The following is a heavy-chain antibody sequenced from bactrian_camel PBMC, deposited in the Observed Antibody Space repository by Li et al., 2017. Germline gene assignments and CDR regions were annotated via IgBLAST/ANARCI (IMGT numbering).Heavy chain of an antibody. J-gene: IGHJ4*01. CDR3: AAALFSGGHYSASYKY. D-gene: IGHD2*01. CDR2: LDDGVNT. CDR1: GFSFSYVY. V-gene: IGHV3S10*01. Sequence: VQLVESGGGLVQPGGSLRLSCAASGFSFSYVYMTWVRQAPGKGLEWVSGLDDGVNTYYADSVKGRFTVSRDNAKNTVYLQMNSLKPEDTAMYYCAAALFSGGHYSASYKYWGQGTQVTVS.